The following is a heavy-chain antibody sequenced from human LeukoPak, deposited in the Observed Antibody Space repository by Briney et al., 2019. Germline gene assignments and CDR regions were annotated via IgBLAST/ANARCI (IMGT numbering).Heavy chain of an antibody. Sequence: GGSLRLSCAASGFTVSGSAMHWVRQASGKGLEWVGRIRSKANSYATAYAASVKGRFTISRDDSKNTAYLQMNSLKTEDTAVYYCTRRGYGDLIDYWGQGTLVTVSS. CDR3: TRRGYGDLIDY. CDR1: GFTVSGSA. J-gene: IGHJ4*02. D-gene: IGHD4-17*01. CDR2: IRSKANSYAT. V-gene: IGHV3-73*01.